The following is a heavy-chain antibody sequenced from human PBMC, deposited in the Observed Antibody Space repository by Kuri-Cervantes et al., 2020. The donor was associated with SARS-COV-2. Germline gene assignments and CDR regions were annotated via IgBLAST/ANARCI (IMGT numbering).Heavy chain of an antibody. CDR1: GGSISSYY. J-gene: IGHJ4*02. Sequence: SETLSLTCTVSGGSISSYYWSWIRQPPGKGLEWIGYIYYSGSTNYNPSLKSRVTISVDRSKNQFSLKLSSVTAADTAVYYCARVYGVAFDYWGQGTLVTVSS. CDR2: IYYSGST. D-gene: IGHD4-17*01. V-gene: IGHV4-59*12. CDR3: ARVYGVAFDY.